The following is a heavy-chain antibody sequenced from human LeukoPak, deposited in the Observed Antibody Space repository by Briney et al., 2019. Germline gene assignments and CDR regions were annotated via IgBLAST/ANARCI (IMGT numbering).Heavy chain of an antibody. Sequence: ASVKVSCKASGYTFTSYGISWVRQAPGQGLEWMGWISAYNGNTNYAQKLQDRVTMTTDTSTSTAYMELRSLRSDDTAVYYCARVSSLVGATLTFDYWGQGTLVTVSS. V-gene: IGHV1-18*01. CDR2: ISAYNGNT. D-gene: IGHD1-26*01. J-gene: IGHJ4*02. CDR3: ARVSSLVGATLTFDY. CDR1: GYTFTSYG.